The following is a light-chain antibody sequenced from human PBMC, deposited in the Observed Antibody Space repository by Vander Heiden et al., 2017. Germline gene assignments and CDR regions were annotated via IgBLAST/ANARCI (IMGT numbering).Light chain of an antibody. J-gene: IGKJ4*01. V-gene: IGKV3-15*01. CDR2: DGS. CDR1: QNICHK. CDR3: QQYDNWPPLT. Sequence: EIVITQSSDTLFVSPGEGATLPCRPSQNICHKLAWYQQQPGQAPRLLIYDGSTSATGTPARLSGTGSGTEFTLTISNLQSEDFAIYYCQQYDNWPPLTFGGGTKVDIK.